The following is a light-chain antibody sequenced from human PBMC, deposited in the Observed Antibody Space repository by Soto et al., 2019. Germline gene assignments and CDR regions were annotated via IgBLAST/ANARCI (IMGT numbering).Light chain of an antibody. CDR2: WAS. CDR1: QSVLYSSNNKNY. Sequence: DIVMTQSPDSLAVSLGERATINCKSSQSVLYSSNNKNYLAWYQQKPGQPPKLLIYWASTRESGVPDRFSGSRSGTDFTITISSLQAADVAVYYCQQYYSTPNSFGQGTKLEIK. V-gene: IGKV4-1*01. J-gene: IGKJ2*01. CDR3: QQYYSTPNS.